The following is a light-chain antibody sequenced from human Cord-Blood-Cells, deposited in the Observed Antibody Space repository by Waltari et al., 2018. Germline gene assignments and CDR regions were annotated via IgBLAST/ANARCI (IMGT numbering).Light chain of an antibody. V-gene: IGLV1-40*01. J-gene: IGLJ3*02. CDR3: QSYDSILSGSV. CDR1: SSNIGAGYD. Sequence: QSVLTQPPSVSGAPGQRVTISCTGSSSNIGAGYDVHWYQALPGTAPKLLINGNSNRPSGIPDRCSGSKAGTSASLAITGLQAGDEAYYYCQSYDSILSGSVFGGGTKLTVL. CDR2: GNS.